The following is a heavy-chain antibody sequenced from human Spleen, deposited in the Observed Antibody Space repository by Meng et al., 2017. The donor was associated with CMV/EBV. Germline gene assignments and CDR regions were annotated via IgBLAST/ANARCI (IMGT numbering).Heavy chain of an antibody. CDR2: ISVSGDTS. D-gene: IGHD6-13*01. V-gene: IGHV3-23*01. Sequence: GGSLRLSCAASGFTFSTYAMAWVRQAPGKGLEWVSAISVSGDTSYYADSVKGRFTISRDNSKNTLYLQMNSLRVEDTAVYYCAKAFSSSWYREYYDYWGQGTLVTVSS. CDR1: GFTFSTYA. J-gene: IGHJ4*02. CDR3: AKAFSSSWYREYYDY.